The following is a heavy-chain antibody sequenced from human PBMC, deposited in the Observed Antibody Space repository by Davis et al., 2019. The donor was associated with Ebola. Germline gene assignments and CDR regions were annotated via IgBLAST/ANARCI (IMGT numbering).Heavy chain of an antibody. CDR3: AHTGFYYYMDD. CDR2: IWYDGSNK. Sequence: GSLRLSCAASGFTFSSYGMHWVRQAPGKGLEWVAVIWYDGSNKYYGDSVKGRFSISRDNFKLQMNSLTIEDTAVYYCAHTGFYYYMDDWGKGTTVIVSS. D-gene: IGHD7-27*01. V-gene: IGHV3-30*02. J-gene: IGHJ6*03. CDR1: GFTFSSYG.